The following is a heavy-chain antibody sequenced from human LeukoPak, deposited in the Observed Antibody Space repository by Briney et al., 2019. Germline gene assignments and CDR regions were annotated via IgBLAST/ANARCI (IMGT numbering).Heavy chain of an antibody. CDR3: ASRVVYYYDSSGSLDDY. CDR1: GFTFSSYS. CDR2: ISSSSSYI. D-gene: IGHD3-22*01. Sequence: PGGSLRLSCAASGFTFSSYSMNWVRQAPGKGLEWVSSISSSSSYIYYADSVKGRFTISRDNAKNSLYLQMNSLRAEDTAVYYCASRVVYYYDSSGSLDDYWGQGTLVTVSS. J-gene: IGHJ4*02. V-gene: IGHV3-21*01.